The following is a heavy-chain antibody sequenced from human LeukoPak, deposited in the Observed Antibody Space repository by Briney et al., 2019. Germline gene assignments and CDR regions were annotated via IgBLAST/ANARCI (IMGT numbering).Heavy chain of an antibody. CDR2: IYYSGST. V-gene: IGHV4-59*08. CDR3: ARHASGDSSSWYDVGFDP. D-gene: IGHD6-13*01. Sequence: PSETLSLTCTVSGGSISSYYWSWIRQPPGKGLEWIGYIYYSGSTNYNPSLKSRVTTSVDTSKNQFSLKLSSVTAADTAVYYCARHASGDSSSWYDVGFDPWGQGTLVTVSS. CDR1: GGSISSYY. J-gene: IGHJ5*02.